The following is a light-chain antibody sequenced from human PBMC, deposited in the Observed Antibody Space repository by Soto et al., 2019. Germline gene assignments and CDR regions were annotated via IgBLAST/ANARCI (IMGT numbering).Light chain of an antibody. CDR1: QSVNNY. J-gene: IGKJ5*01. Sequence: EIVLTQYPVTLSLSPGERATLSCRASQSVNNYLAWYQQKHGQAPRLLIYDASNRTTGMSARFSGSGSGTDVTLNISSLEPEDFAVYYCLHRSIWPPRVTFGQGKRLEIK. CDR2: DAS. CDR3: LHRSIWPPRVT. V-gene: IGKV3-11*01.